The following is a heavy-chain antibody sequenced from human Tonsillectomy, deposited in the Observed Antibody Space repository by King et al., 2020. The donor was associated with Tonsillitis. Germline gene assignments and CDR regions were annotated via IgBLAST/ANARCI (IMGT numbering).Heavy chain of an antibody. Sequence: VQLVESGGGVVQPGRSLRLSCAASGFNFSSYGMHWVRQGPGKGLEWVAVLWYDGSNKYYAGSVKGRFTISSGNSKNMLYLERNSLGTEDTAVYYCARESGSHRWAVDIWGQGTMVSVSS. J-gene: IGHJ3*02. D-gene: IGHD1-26*01. CDR2: LWYDGSNK. V-gene: IGHV3-33*01. CDR1: GFNFSSYG. CDR3: ARESGSHRWAVDI.